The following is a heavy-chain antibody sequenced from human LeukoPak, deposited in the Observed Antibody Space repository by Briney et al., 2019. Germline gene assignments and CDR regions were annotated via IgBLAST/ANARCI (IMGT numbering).Heavy chain of an antibody. CDR3: AKGAPSSSSIFDF. V-gene: IGHV3-23*01. D-gene: IGHD6-6*01. J-gene: IGHJ4*02. Sequence: GGSLRLSCVASGFTFGHDAMAWVRQAPGKRLEWVSALSGSGGDTFYADSVKGRFTISRDNSKNTLYLQLSSLRPDDTAVYYCAKGAPSSSSIFDFWGPGTLVTVSS. CDR2: LSGSGGDT. CDR1: GFTFGHDA.